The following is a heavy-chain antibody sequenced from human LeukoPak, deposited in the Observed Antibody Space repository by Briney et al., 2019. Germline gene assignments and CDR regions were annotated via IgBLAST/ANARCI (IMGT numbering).Heavy chain of an antibody. Sequence: GGSLRLSCAASGFTFSSYGMHWVRQAPGKGLEWVAVTSYDGSNKYYADSVKGRFTISRDNSKNTLYLQMNSLRAEDTAVYYCAKELVYGDSLYYYYYYMDVWGKGTTVTVSS. J-gene: IGHJ6*03. CDR3: AKELVYGDSLYYYYYYMDV. CDR2: TSYDGSNK. V-gene: IGHV3-30*18. CDR1: GFTFSSYG. D-gene: IGHD4-17*01.